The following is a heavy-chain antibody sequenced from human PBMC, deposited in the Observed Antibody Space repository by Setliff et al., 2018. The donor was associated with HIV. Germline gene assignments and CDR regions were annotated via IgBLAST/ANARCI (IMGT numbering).Heavy chain of an antibody. Sequence: KTSETLSLTCTVSGGSISSSSYYWGWSRQPPGKGLEWIGSIYYSGSTYYNPSLKSRDTISVDTSKNQFSLKLSSVTAADTAVYYCARAANQCLLLPRPYYFDYWGQGTLVTVSS. V-gene: IGHV4-39*01. CDR1: GGSISSSSYY. CDR3: ARAANQCLLLPRPYYFDY. CDR2: IYYSGST. D-gene: IGHD3-22*01. J-gene: IGHJ4*02.